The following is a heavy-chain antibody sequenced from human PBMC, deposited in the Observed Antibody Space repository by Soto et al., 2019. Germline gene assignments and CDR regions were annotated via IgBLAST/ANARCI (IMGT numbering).Heavy chain of an antibody. CDR1: AVIFSGYT. V-gene: IGHV3-21*01. CDR3: ARGPGFAVAGTLDY. J-gene: IGHJ4*02. Sequence: GGSLRLSCVAPAVIFSGYTMNWVRQAPGKGLEWVSSITSSSSYKYYAGSVRGRFTISRDNAGNSLFLQMDSLSAEDTAVYYCARGPGFAVAGTLDYWGQGTLVTVSS. D-gene: IGHD6-19*01. CDR2: ITSSSSYK.